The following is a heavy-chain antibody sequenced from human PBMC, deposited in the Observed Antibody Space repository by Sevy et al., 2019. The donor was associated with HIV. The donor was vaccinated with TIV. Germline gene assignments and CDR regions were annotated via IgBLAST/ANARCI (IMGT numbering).Heavy chain of an antibody. CDR1: GDSVSTNSAV. Sequence: SQTRSLTCAISGDSVSTNSAVWNWIRQSPSRGLEWLGRTYYRSKWYNDYSVSLKGRLTITPDTSKNQFSLHLKSVTADDTAVYFCARAGATIFGIVTMSFDVWGQGTLVTVSS. V-gene: IGHV6-1*01. J-gene: IGHJ4*02. D-gene: IGHD3-3*01. CDR3: ARAGATIFGIVTMSFDV. CDR2: TYYRSKWYN.